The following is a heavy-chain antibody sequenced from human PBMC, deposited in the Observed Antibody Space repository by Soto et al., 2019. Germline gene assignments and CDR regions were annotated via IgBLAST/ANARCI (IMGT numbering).Heavy chain of an antibody. CDR1: GGSISSGDYY. CDR2: IYYSGST. Sequence: PSETLSLTCTVSGGSISSGDYYWSWIRQPPGKGLEWIGYIYYSGSTYYNPSLKSRVTISVDTSKNQFSLKLSSVTAADTAVYYVSRAVSGRYYFRDYWGQGTLVTVSS. V-gene: IGHV4-30-4*01. D-gene: IGHD1-26*01. J-gene: IGHJ4*02. CDR3: SRAVSGRYYFRDY.